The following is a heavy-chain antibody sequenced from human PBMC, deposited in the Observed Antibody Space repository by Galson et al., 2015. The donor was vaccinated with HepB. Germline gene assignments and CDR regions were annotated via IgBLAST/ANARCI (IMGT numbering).Heavy chain of an antibody. V-gene: IGHV4-34*01. CDR2: INHSGST. D-gene: IGHD6-13*01. Sequence: TLSLTCAVYGGSFSGYYWSWIRQPPGKGLEWIGEINHSGSTNYNPSLKSRVTISVDTSKNQFSLKLSSVTAADTAVYYCARGRFSSSWYSVWGQGTLVTVSS. CDR1: GGSFSGYY. CDR3: ARGRFSSSWYSV. J-gene: IGHJ4*02.